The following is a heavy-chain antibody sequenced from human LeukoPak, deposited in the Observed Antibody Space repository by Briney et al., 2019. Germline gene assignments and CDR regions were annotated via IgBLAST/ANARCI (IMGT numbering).Heavy chain of an antibody. CDR2: IIPIFGTA. Sequence: GASVKVSCKASGGTFSSYAISWVRQAPGQGLEWMGGIIPIFGTANYAQKFQGRVTITADESTSTAYMELSSLRSEDTAVYYCASGTDIVVVPALSSFDIWGQGTMVTVSS. CDR3: ASGTDIVVVPALSSFDI. D-gene: IGHD2-2*01. CDR1: GGTFSSYA. V-gene: IGHV1-69*13. J-gene: IGHJ3*02.